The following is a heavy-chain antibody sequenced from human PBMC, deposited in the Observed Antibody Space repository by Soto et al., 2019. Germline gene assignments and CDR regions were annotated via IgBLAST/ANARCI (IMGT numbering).Heavy chain of an antibody. CDR2: ISAYNGNT. V-gene: IGHV1-18*01. CDR1: GYTFTSYG. Sequence: ASVKVSCKASGYTFTSYGISWVRQAPGQGLEWMGWISAYNGNTNYAQKLQGRVTMTTDTSTSTAYMELRSLRSDDTAVYYCARDRLVGPTESFWSGYYTVSDYYGMDVWGQGTTVTVSS. D-gene: IGHD3-3*01. CDR3: ARDRLVGPTESFWSGYYTVSDYYGMDV. J-gene: IGHJ6*02.